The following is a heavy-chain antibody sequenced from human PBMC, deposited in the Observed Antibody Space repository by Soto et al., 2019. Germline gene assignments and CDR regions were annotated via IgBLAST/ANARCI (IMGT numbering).Heavy chain of an antibody. Sequence: EVQLVESGGGLVQPGGSLRLSCAASGFTFSGYWMHWVRQAPGKGLVWVSRINSDGSSTSYADSVKGRFTISRDNAKNALYLQMNSLRAEDTAVYYCARCGYTYGYDGDVWGQGTTVTVSS. D-gene: IGHD5-18*01. V-gene: IGHV3-74*01. CDR2: INSDGSST. CDR3: ARCGYTYGYDGDV. CDR1: GFTFSGYW. J-gene: IGHJ6*02.